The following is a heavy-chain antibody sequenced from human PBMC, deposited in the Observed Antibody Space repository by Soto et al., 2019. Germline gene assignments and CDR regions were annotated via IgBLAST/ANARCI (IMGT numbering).Heavy chain of an antibody. CDR3: ARGAEGSWDWWLTH. CDR1: GFSFSNYW. CDR2: INSDGSGT. J-gene: IGHJ4*02. D-gene: IGHD5-12*01. V-gene: IGHV3-74*01. Sequence: GGSLRLSCAASGFSFSNYWMHWVRQAPGKGLVWVSRINSDGSGTGYADSVKGRFTISRDNAKNTLFLQMNSLRAEDTAVYYCARGAEGSWDWWLTHWGQGTLVTVSS.